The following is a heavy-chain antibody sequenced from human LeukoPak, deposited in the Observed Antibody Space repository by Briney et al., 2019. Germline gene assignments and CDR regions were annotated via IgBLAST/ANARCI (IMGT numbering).Heavy chain of an antibody. CDR3: ARDRKQWLRGPFDP. D-gene: IGHD6-19*01. J-gene: IGHJ5*02. Sequence: SETLSLTCTVSGGSISSYYWSWIRQPAGKGLEWIGYFFYSGSTKYNPSLKSRVTISVDTSKNHFSLKLTSVTAADTAVYYCARDRKQWLRGPFDPWGQGTLVTVSS. V-gene: IGHV4-59*01. CDR2: FFYSGST. CDR1: GGSISSYY.